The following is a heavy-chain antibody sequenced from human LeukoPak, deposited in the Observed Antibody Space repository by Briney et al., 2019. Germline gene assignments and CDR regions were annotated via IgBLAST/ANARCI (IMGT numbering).Heavy chain of an antibody. CDR2: ISSSGSTI. CDR3: ARVRRWLQLAVGYYMDV. CDR1: GGSFSDYY. V-gene: IGHV3-11*04. Sequence: LSLTCAVYGGSFSDYYMSWIRQAPGKGLEWVSYISSSGSTIYYADSVKGRFTISRDNAKNSLYLQMNSLRAEDTAVYYCARVRRWLQLAVGYYMDVWGKGTTVTVSS. J-gene: IGHJ6*03. D-gene: IGHD5-24*01.